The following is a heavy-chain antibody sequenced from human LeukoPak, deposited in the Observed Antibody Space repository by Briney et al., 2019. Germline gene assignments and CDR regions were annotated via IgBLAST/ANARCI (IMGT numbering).Heavy chain of an antibody. CDR2: INHSGST. CDR3: ARTSYQLLRNDWFDP. J-gene: IGHJ5*02. V-gene: IGHV4-34*01. Sequence: SETLPLTCAVYGGSFSGYYWSWIRQPPGKGLEWIGEINHSGSTNYNPSLKSRVTISVDTSKNQFSLKLSSVTAADTAVYYCARTSYQLLRNDWFDPWGQGTLVTVSS. D-gene: IGHD2-2*01. CDR1: GGSFSGYY.